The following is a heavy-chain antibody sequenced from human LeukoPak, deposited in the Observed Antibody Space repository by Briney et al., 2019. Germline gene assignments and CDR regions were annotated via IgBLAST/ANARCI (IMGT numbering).Heavy chain of an antibody. CDR1: GFTFSSYD. V-gene: IGHV3-30*02. Sequence: GRSLRLSCAASGFTFSSYDMHWVRQAPGKGLEWVAFIRYDGSSKYYADSVKGRFTISRDNSKNTLYLQMNSLRAEDTAVYYCAKDIVYSCAVWGQGTLVTVSS. CDR2: IRYDGSSK. J-gene: IGHJ4*02. CDR3: AKDIVYSCAV. D-gene: IGHD5-18*01.